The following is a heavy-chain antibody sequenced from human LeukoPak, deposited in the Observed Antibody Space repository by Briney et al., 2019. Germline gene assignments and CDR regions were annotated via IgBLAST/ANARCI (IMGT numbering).Heavy chain of an antibody. D-gene: IGHD6-13*01. V-gene: IGHV4-59*08. CDR3: ARQVAATAPVGY. Sequence: SGTLSLTCTVSGGSIGSYHWSWIRQPPGEGLEWIGHIYYNGSTNYNPSLKSRVTISVDTSKNQFSLKLASVTAADTAVYYCARQVAATAPVGYWGQGTLVTVSS. CDR2: IYYNGST. CDR1: GGSIGSYH. J-gene: IGHJ4*02.